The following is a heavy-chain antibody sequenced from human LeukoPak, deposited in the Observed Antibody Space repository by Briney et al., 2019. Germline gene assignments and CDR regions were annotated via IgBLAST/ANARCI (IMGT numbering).Heavy chain of an antibody. Sequence: VSGPTLVNPTQTLTLTCTFSGFSLSTSGVGVGWIRQPPGKALEWLALIYWDDDKRYSPSLKSRLTITKDTSKNQVVLTMTNMDPVDTATYYCAHRDPLQLVPENWFDPWGQGTLVTVSS. CDR1: GFSLSTSGVG. D-gene: IGHD6-6*01. V-gene: IGHV2-5*02. J-gene: IGHJ5*02. CDR2: IYWDDDK. CDR3: AHRDPLQLVPENWFDP.